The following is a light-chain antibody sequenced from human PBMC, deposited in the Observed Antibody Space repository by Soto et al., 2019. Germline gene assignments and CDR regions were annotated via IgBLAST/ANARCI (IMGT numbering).Light chain of an antibody. CDR2: SAS. CDR3: LQYDRFPAT. V-gene: IGKV1-16*01. Sequence: DIQMTQSPSSLSASVGGRVTITCRASQDINNFLACYQQKPVKAPKPLIYSASSLQDGVPSRFSGSGSGTHFTLTISSLQPEDFATYFGLQYDRFPATFGGGTRVDIE. CDR1: QDINNF. J-gene: IGKJ4*01.